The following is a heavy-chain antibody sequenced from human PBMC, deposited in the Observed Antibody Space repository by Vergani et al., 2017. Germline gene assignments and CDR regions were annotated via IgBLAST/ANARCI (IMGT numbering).Heavy chain of an antibody. J-gene: IGHJ6*02. D-gene: IGHD3-10*01. Sequence: QVQLVQSGAEVKKPGSSVKVSCKASGGTFSSYAISWVRQAPGQGLEWMGGIIPIFGIANYAQKFQGRVTITADKSTSTAYMELSSLRSEDTAVYYCARGVRGVIMLTYYYGMDVWGQGTTVTVSS. CDR2: IIPIFGIA. CDR1: GGTFSSYA. CDR3: ARGVRGVIMLTYYYGMDV. V-gene: IGHV1-69*17.